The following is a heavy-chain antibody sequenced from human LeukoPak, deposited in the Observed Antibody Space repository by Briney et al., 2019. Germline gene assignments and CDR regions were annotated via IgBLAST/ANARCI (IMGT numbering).Heavy chain of an antibody. CDR3: ARASSTSCHF. CDR2: IHSEGST. Sequence: GGALRPSCAGSGFTFSSYWMHGVGQAPGKGLVGVSRIHSEGSTNYADSVKGRFTISRNNAKNTLYLQMNSLRAEDTAVYYCARASSTSCHFWGQGTLVTVSS. V-gene: IGHV3-74*01. CDR1: GFTFSSYW. D-gene: IGHD2-2*01. J-gene: IGHJ4*02.